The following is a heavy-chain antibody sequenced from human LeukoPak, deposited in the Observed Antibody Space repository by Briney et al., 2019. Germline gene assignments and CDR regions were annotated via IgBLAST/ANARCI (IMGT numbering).Heavy chain of an antibody. D-gene: IGHD3-9*01. Sequence: SETLSLTCTVSGGSITSSYWSWIRQSPGKGLEWIGYIHYTGSTNYNPSLKSRVTMLIDTSKNQFSLKLSSVTAADTAVYYCARGRYSAGDNWFDPWGQGTLSPSP. CDR3: ARGRYSAGDNWFDP. CDR2: IHYTGST. J-gene: IGHJ5*02. V-gene: IGHV4-59*01. CDR1: GGSITSSY.